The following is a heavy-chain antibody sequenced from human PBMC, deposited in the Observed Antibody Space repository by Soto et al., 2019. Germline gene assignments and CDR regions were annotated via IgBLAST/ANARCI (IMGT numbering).Heavy chain of an antibody. Sequence: QVQLQESGPGLVKPSETLSLTCTVSGASISSYYWSWIRQPPGKGLEWIGYIYHSGSTNYNPSLKSRVTISRETSKNQFSLKLRSVTAADTAVYYCARELGGAYSYGPNWFDSWGQGTLVTVSS. V-gene: IGHV4-59*01. CDR2: IYHSGST. CDR1: GASISSYY. CDR3: ARELGGAYSYGPNWFDS. D-gene: IGHD5-18*01. J-gene: IGHJ5*01.